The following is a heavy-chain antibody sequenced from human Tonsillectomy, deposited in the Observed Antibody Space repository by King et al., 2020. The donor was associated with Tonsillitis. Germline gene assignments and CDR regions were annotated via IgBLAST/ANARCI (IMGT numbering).Heavy chain of an antibody. CDR3: ASLHYYDSSGYGYYFDY. D-gene: IGHD3-22*01. CDR2: IYYSGSS. CDR1: GGSISSTSYY. J-gene: IGHJ4*02. V-gene: IGHV4-39*01. Sequence: QLQESGPGLVKPSETLSLTCTVSGGSISSTSYYWGWIRQPPGKGLEWIGNIYYSGSSYYNPSLKSRVTISVDTSKNQFSLKLSSVTAADTAVYYFASLHYYDSSGYGYYFDYGGQGTLVTVSS.